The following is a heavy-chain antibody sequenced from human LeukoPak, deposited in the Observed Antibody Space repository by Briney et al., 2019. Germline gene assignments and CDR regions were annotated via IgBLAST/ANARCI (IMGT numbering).Heavy chain of an antibody. Sequence: SVKVSCKAFGGTFSSYTISWVRQAPGQGLEWMGRIIPILGIANYAQKFQGRVTITADKSTSTAYMELSSLRSEDTAVYYCARGIAAAGPPEYWGQGTLVTVSS. V-gene: IGHV1-69*02. CDR2: IIPILGIA. CDR1: GGTFSSYT. D-gene: IGHD6-13*01. CDR3: ARGIAAAGPPEY. J-gene: IGHJ4*02.